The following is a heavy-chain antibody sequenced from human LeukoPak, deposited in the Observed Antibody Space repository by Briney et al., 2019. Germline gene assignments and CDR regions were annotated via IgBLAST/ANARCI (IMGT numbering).Heavy chain of an antibody. V-gene: IGHV4/OR15-8*02. Sequence: SETLSLTCGVSGGSISGANWWSGVRQPPGQGLEWIGEISLAGQTNYNPSLNGRVTMSLDKSSNQLSLHLTAVTAADTATYICSRESGPFCPLGYWGQGTLVIVSS. CDR1: GGSISGANW. CDR3: SRESGPFCPLGY. D-gene: IGHD1-26*01. J-gene: IGHJ4*02. CDR2: ISLAGQT.